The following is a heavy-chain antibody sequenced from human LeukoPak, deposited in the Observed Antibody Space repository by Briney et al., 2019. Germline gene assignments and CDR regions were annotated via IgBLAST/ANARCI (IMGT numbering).Heavy chain of an antibody. CDR3: ARDVGSSGWFTLDD. CDR2: SYYRSKWYN. J-gene: IGHJ4*02. Sequence: SQTLSVSCAISGVSVSSNNAGWDWIRQSPSRGLEWLGRSYYRSKWYNDYEVSMNGRITINPGTAKNQFSMQLNSVTPEDTAVYYGARDVGSSGWFTLDDWGQGTLVTVSS. CDR1: GVSVSSNNAG. V-gene: IGHV6-1*01. D-gene: IGHD6-19*01.